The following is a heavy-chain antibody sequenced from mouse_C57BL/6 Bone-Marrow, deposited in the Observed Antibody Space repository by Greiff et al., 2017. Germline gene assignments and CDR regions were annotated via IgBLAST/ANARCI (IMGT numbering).Heavy chain of an antibody. D-gene: IGHD2-14*01. CDR3: ARYDDYYAMDY. V-gene: IGHV1-50*01. CDR2: IDPSDSYT. CDR1: GYTFTSYW. Sequence: QVQLQQSGAELVKPGASVKLSCKASGYTFTSYWMQWVKQRPGQGLEWIGEIDPSDSYTNYNQKFKGKATLTVDTSSSTAYMQLSSLTSEDSAVYYCARYDDYYAMDYWGQGTSVTVSS. J-gene: IGHJ4*01.